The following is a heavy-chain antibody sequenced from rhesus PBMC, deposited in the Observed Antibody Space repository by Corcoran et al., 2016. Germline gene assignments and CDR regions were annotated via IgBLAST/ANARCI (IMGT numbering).Heavy chain of an antibody. V-gene: IGHV4S11*01. Sequence: QVQLQESGPGLVKPSETLSLTCAVSGGSISSSYWSWIRQAPGKGLEWIGRIDSSGSTYYNPSLKSRVTLSVDTSKNQFSLKLSAVTAADTAVYYCARQIGDYWGQGVLVTVSS. CDR1: GGSISSSY. CDR3: ARQIGDY. J-gene: IGHJ4*01. CDR2: IDSSGST.